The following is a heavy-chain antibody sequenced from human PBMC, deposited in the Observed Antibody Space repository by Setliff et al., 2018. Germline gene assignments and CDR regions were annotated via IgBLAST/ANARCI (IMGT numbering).Heavy chain of an antibody. J-gene: IGHJ5*02. CDR1: GGSISSSSYY. D-gene: IGHD3-3*01. V-gene: IGHV4-39*07. Sequence: PSETLSLTCTVSGGSISSSSYYWGWIRQPPGKGLEWIGSIYYSGSTYYNPSLKSRVTISVDTSKNQFSLKMTSMTAADTAVYYCARASWYYDFWSGSEGSGWFDPWGQGTLVTLSS. CDR2: IYYSGST. CDR3: ARASWYYDFWSGSEGSGWFDP.